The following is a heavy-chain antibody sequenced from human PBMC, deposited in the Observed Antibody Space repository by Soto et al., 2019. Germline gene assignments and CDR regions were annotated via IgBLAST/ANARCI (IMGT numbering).Heavy chain of an antibody. CDR3: ARGLRWTRTFDF. V-gene: IGHV4-39*01. CDR2: LSYSGST. CDR1: GGYITGSSFS. J-gene: IGHJ4*02. Sequence: TLSLTCSVSGGYITGSSFSWGWIRQSPGTGLQWIGSLSYSGSTYYNPSLKGRVAISADTSKNAFSLELKLMTAADTATYFCARGLRWTRTFDFWGRGTLVTVSS. D-gene: IGHD3-16*01.